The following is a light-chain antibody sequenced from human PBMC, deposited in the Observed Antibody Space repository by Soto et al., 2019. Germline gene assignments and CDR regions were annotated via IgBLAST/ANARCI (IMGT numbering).Light chain of an antibody. Sequence: QSVLTQPASVSGAPGQSISISCTGTSTNVGGAYDVSWYQHLPGTAPKLIIYQNSNRPSGVSNRFSGSKSGNSASLAISGLQAEDEADYYCKSYESSRSAVVFGGGTKVTVL. CDR1: STNVGGAYD. CDR2: QNS. CDR3: KSYESSRSAVV. V-gene: IGLV1-40*01. J-gene: IGLJ2*01.